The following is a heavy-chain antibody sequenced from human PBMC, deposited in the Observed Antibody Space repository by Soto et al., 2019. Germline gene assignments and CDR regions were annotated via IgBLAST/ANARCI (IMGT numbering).Heavy chain of an antibody. CDR2: TYYRSKWYN. CDR1: GDSVSCNSAA. D-gene: IGHD6-13*01. Sequence: SQTLTLPCAISGDSVSCNSAAWNWIRQSPSRGLEWLGRTYYRSKWYNDYAVSVKSRITINPDTSKNQFSLQLNSVTPEDTAVYYCARWAGIANYYGMDVWGQGTTVTVSS. CDR3: ARWAGIANYYGMDV. V-gene: IGHV6-1*01. J-gene: IGHJ6*02.